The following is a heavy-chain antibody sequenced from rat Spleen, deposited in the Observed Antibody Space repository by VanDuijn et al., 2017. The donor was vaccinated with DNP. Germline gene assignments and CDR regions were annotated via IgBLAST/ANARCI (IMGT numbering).Heavy chain of an antibody. CDR1: GFTFSNYY. CDR3: TTEGYSGDARFAY. J-gene: IGHJ3*01. D-gene: IGHD1-1*01. Sequence: EVQLVESGGGLVQPGRSMKLSCAASGFTFSNYYMAWVRQAPTKGLEWVASISTGGVNTYYRDSVKGRFTISRDNAKSSLYLQMDSLRSEDTATYYCTTEGYSGDARFAYWGQGTLVTVSS. CDR2: ISTGGVNT. V-gene: IGHV5-25*01.